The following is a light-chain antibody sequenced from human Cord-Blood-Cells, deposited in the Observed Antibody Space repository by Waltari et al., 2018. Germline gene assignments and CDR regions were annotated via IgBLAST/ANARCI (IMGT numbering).Light chain of an antibody. Sequence: DIQMTQSPSTLSASVGDRVTIPCRASQSISGWLVWYQQKPGKAPKLLIYKASSLESGVPSRFSGSGSGTEFTLTISSLQPDDFATYYCQQYNSYSPYSFGQGTKLEIK. CDR1: QSISGW. CDR2: KAS. V-gene: IGKV1-5*03. J-gene: IGKJ2*03. CDR3: QQYNSYSPYS.